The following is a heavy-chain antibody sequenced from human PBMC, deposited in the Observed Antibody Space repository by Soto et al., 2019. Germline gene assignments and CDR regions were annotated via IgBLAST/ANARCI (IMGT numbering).Heavy chain of an antibody. CDR2: MNPNSGNT. D-gene: IGHD4-17*01. V-gene: IGHV1-8*01. Sequence: GASVKVSCKASGYTFTSYDINWVRQATGQGLEWMGWMNPNSGNTGYAQKFQGRVTMTRNTSISTAYMELSSLRSEDTAVYYCATLNGDYRYIAFGIWGQGTMVTVSS. CDR1: GYTFTSYD. J-gene: IGHJ3*02. CDR3: ATLNGDYRYIAFGI.